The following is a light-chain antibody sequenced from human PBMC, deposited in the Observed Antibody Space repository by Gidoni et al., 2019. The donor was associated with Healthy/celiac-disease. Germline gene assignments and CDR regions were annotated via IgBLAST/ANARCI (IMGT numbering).Light chain of an antibody. V-gene: IGKV1-9*01. J-gene: IGKJ3*01. CDR2: AAS. CDR3: QQLNS. CDR1: QGISNY. Sequence: DIQLTQSPSFLSASVGDRVTITCRASQGISNYLAWYQQKPGKAPKLLIYAASTLQSGVPSRFSGSGSGTEFTLTISSLQPEDFAIYYCQQLNSFGPGTKVDIK.